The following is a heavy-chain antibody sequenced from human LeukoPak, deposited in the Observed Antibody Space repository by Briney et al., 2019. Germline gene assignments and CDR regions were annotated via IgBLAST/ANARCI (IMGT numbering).Heavy chain of an antibody. D-gene: IGHD6-6*01. Sequence: PSETLSLTCTVSGDSISIYSWSWIRPPPGKGLEWIGYIYTGGGTNYIPSLKDRVTISIDTSKNQFSLKLSSVTAADSAVYYCARLTRLSTSPDRYYLDYWGQGTLVTVSS. V-gene: IGHV4-4*09. CDR2: IYTGGGT. CDR3: ARLTRLSTSPDRYYLDY. J-gene: IGHJ4*02. CDR1: GDSISIYS.